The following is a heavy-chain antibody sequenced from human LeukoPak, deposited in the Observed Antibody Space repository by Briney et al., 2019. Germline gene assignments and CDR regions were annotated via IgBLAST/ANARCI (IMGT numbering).Heavy chain of an antibody. CDR2: ISSSSSYI. CDR3: ARDKNYYDSSGRRKVTDY. CDR1: GFTFSSYS. V-gene: IGHV3-21*01. J-gene: IGHJ4*02. Sequence: GGSLRLSCAASGFTFSSYSMNWVRQAPGKGLEWVSSISSSSSYIYYADSVKGRFTISRDNSKNSLYLQMNSLRAEDTAIYYCARDKNYYDSSGRRKVTDYWGQGTLVTVSS. D-gene: IGHD3-22*01.